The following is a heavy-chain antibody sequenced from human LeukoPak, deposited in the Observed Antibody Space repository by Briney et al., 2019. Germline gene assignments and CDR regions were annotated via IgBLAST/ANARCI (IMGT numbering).Heavy chain of an antibody. Sequence: GGSLGLSCAAPGFTFSSYALHWGRQAPGKGLGWGAVISYDGSNKYYADSVKGRFTISRDNSKNTLYLQMNSLRAEDTAVYYCARGPGSSSYYFDYWGQGTLVTVSS. CDR3: ARGPGSSSYYFDY. V-gene: IGHV3-30-3*01. J-gene: IGHJ4*02. CDR1: GFTFSSYA. D-gene: IGHD6-13*01. CDR2: ISYDGSNK.